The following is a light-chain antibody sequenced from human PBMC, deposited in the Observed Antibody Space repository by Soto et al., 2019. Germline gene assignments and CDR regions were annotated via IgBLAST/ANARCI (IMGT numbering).Light chain of an antibody. J-gene: IGLJ1*01. CDR1: SSDVGAYNY. V-gene: IGLV2-14*01. CDR2: EVS. Sequence: QAVLTQPASVSGSPGQSITISCTGTSSDVGAYNYVSWYQQHPGKAPKLMIYEVSYRPSGVSDRFSGSRSGNTASLTISGLQAEDESDYYCSSYAGSNSPYVFGTGTKLTVL. CDR3: SSYAGSNSPYV.